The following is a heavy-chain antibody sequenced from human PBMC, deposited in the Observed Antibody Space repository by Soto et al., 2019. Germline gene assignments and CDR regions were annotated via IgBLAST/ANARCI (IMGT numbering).Heavy chain of an antibody. V-gene: IGHV3-30-3*01. CDR1: GFTFSSYP. Sequence: QVQLVESGGGVVQLGRSLSLSCAASGFTFSSYPMHWVRQAPGKGLEWVAVISYDGSNKYYADSVKGRFTISRDNSKNTLYLQMNSLRAEDTAVYYCAGGGGSYVDYWGQGTLVTVSS. CDR3: AGGGGSYVDY. CDR2: ISYDGSNK. D-gene: IGHD1-26*01. J-gene: IGHJ4*02.